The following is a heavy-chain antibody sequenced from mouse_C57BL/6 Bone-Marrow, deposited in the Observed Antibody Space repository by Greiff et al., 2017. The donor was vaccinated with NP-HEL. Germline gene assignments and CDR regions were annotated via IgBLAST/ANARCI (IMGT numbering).Heavy chain of an antibody. CDR2: ISSGSSTI. Sequence: EVQGVESGGGLVKPGGSLKLSCAASGFTFSDYGMHWVRQAPEKGLEWVAYISSGSSTIYYADTVKGRFTISRDNAKNTLFLQMTSLRSEDTAMYYCAKGGNYYGSSPYWYFDVWGTGTTVTVSS. CDR3: AKGGNYYGSSPYWYFDV. V-gene: IGHV5-17*01. CDR1: GFTFSDYG. D-gene: IGHD1-1*01. J-gene: IGHJ1*03.